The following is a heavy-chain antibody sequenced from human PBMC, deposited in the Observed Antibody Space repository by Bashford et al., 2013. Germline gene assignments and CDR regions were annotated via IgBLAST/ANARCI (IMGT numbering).Heavy chain of an antibody. CDR3: TRYATVTAEGFEY. Sequence: VASVKVSCKASGYTLTTYDMHWVRQAPGQGLEWMGMINPSGGATTYAERLQGRVTMTSDTATSTVYMELSSLTSRDTAMYYCTRYATVTAEGFEYWGQGTLVTVSS. D-gene: IGHD2-21*02. J-gene: IGHJ4*02. CDR1: GYTLTTYD. V-gene: IGHV1-46*04. CDR2: INPSGGAT.